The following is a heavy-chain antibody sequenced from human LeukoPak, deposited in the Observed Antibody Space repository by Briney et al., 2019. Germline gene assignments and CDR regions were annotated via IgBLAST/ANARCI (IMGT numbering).Heavy chain of an antibody. Sequence: SETLSLTCTVSGGSISSYYWSWIRQPPGKGLEWIGYIYYSGGTNYNPSLKSRVTISVDTSKNQFSLKLSSVTAADTAVYYCARDSTGVTTVTSNWFDPWGQGTLVTVSS. J-gene: IGHJ5*02. CDR1: GGSISSYY. V-gene: IGHV4-59*01. CDR3: ARDSTGVTTVTSNWFDP. D-gene: IGHD4-17*01. CDR2: IYYSGGT.